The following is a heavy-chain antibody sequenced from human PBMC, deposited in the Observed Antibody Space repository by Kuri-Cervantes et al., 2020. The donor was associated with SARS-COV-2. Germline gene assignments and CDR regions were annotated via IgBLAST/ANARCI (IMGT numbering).Heavy chain of an antibody. CDR1: GFTFSSYA. J-gene: IGHJ4*02. V-gene: IGHV3-21*01. CDR2: VSSSSSYI. D-gene: IGHD3-22*01. CDR3: ARGSSSYYDSSAFDY. Sequence: GESLKISCAASGFTFSSYAMHWVRQAPGKGLEWVSSVSSSSSYIYYADSVKGRFTISRDNAKNSLYLQMNSLRAEDTAVYYCARGSSSYYDSSAFDYWGQGTLVTVSS.